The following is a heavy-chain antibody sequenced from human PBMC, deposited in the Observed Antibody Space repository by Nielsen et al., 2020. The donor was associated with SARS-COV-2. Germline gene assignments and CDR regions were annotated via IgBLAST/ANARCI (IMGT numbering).Heavy chain of an antibody. CDR2: INPSGGST. Sequence: GGSLRLSCAASGFTFSGSAMHWVRQAPGQGLEWMGIINPSGGSTSYAQKFQGRVTMTRDPSTSTVYMELSSLRSEDTAVYYCASGQVVFEQWLMQNWFDPWGQGTLVTVSS. D-gene: IGHD6-19*01. CDR1: GFTFSGSA. CDR3: ASGQVVFEQWLMQNWFDP. J-gene: IGHJ5*02. V-gene: IGHV1-46*01.